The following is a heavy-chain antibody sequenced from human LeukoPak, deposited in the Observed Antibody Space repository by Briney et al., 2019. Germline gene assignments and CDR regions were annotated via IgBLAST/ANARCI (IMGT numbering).Heavy chain of an antibody. J-gene: IGHJ4*02. CDR1: GFTFGTHA. CDR3: AKLAGIRGWFVYYFDY. Sequence: GGSLRLSCAASGFTFGTHAMTWVRQAPGKGLEWVSGMSGRGDTSYYADSVKGRFTISRDNSKNTLFLQMNSLRAEDTAVYYCAKLAGIRGWFVYYFDYWGQGTLATVS. V-gene: IGHV3-23*01. D-gene: IGHD6-19*01. CDR2: MSGRGDTS.